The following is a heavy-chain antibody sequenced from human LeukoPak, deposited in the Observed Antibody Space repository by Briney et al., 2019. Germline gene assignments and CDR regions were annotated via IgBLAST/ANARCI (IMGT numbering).Heavy chain of an antibody. D-gene: IGHD3-3*01. J-gene: IGHJ5*02. CDR1: GFTFSSYA. CDR3: AKDQDYDFWSGYYGLYNWFDP. Sequence: QAGGSLRLSCAASGFTFSSYAMSWVRQAPGKGLEWVSAISGSGGSTYYADSVKGRFTISRDNSKNTLYLQMNSLRAEDTAVYYCAKDQDYDFWSGYYGLYNWFDPWGQGTLVTVSS. CDR2: ISGSGGST. V-gene: IGHV3-23*01.